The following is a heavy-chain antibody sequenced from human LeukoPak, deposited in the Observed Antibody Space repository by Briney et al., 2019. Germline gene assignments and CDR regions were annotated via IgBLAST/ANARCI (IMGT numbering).Heavy chain of an antibody. V-gene: IGHV3-9*03. CDR3: AKGSSGWYYYFDY. Sequence: PGGSLRLSCAASGFTFDDYAMRWVRQAPRKGLEWVSGISWNSGSIGYADPVKGRFTISRDNAKNSLYLQMNSLRAEDMALYYCAKGSSGWYYYFDYWGQGTLVTVSS. CDR2: ISWNSGSI. D-gene: IGHD6-19*01. CDR1: GFTFDDYA. J-gene: IGHJ4*02.